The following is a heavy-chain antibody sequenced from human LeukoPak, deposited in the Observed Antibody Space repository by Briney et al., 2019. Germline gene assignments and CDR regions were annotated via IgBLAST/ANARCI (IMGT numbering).Heavy chain of an antibody. CDR3: AGAFYLTAEYFQH. CDR1: GYTFTGYY. CDR2: INPNTGAT. V-gene: IGHV1-2*02. Sequence: GASVKVSCKASGYTFTGYYMHWVRQAPGQGLEWMGWINPNTGATKYAEKFQGRVTMTGDTSISTGYMELSRLRSDDTAVYYCAGAFYLTAEYFQHWGQGTLVTVSS. D-gene: IGHD2/OR15-2a*01. J-gene: IGHJ1*01.